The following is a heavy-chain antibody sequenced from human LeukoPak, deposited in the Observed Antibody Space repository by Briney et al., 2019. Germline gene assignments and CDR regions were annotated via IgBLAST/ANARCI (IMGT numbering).Heavy chain of an antibody. J-gene: IGHJ6*03. CDR1: GFTFSSYA. CDR3: ARSSGSYPYYYYMDV. Sequence: GGSLRLSCAASGFTFSSYAMHWVRQAPGKGLEGVAVISYDGSNKYYADSVKGRFTISRDNSKNTLYLQMNSLRAEDTAVYYGARSSGSYPYYYYMDVWGKGTTVTVSS. CDR2: ISYDGSNK. V-gene: IGHV3-30*04. D-gene: IGHD1-26*01.